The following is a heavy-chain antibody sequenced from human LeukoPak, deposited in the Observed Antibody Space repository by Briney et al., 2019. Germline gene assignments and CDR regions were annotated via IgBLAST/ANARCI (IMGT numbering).Heavy chain of an antibody. J-gene: IGHJ6*02. CDR1: GGSISGYY. Sequence: SETLSLTCTVSGGSISGYYWSWIRQPPGKGLEWIGYIYDSGSTNYNPSLKSRVTISVDTSKNQFSLKLSSVTAADTAVYYCARQGAGVATIGPFYYYYGMDVWGQGTTVTVSS. CDR2: IYDSGST. V-gene: IGHV4-59*08. D-gene: IGHD5-24*01. CDR3: ARQGAGVATIGPFYYYYGMDV.